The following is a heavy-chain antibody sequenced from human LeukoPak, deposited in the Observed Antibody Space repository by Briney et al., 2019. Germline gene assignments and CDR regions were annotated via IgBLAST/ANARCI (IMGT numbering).Heavy chain of an antibody. Sequence: AGGSLRLSCAASGFTFSNYAMHWVRQAPGKGLEYVSSISNNGGSTYYANSVKGRFTIFRDNSKNTLYLQMGSLRAEDMAVYYCARGFGHYSDTNAFDIWGQGTMVTVSS. CDR2: ISNNGGST. J-gene: IGHJ3*02. CDR3: ARGFGHYSDTNAFDI. D-gene: IGHD3-22*01. CDR1: GFTFSNYA. V-gene: IGHV3-64*01.